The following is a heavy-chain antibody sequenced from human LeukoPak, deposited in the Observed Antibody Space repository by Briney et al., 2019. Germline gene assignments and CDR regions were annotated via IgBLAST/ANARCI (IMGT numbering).Heavy chain of an antibody. Sequence: PGGSLRLSCAASGFTFSSYAMSWVRQAPGKGLEWVSAISGSGGRTYYADSVKGRFTVSRDNSKNTLYLQMNSLRAEDTAVYYGAKXMXPYXSGSCPQFDYWGQGTLVTVSS. CDR3: AKXMXPYXSGSCPQFDY. V-gene: IGHV3-23*01. CDR2: ISGSGGRT. CDR1: GFTFSSYA. J-gene: IGHJ4*02. D-gene: IGHD3-10*01.